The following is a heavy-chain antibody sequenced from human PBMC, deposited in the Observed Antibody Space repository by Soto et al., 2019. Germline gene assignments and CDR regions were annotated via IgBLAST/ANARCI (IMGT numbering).Heavy chain of an antibody. CDR2: IDPSDSYT. CDR3: ARRATNYDNNWFDP. D-gene: IGHD3-9*01. CDR1: GYSFTSYW. Sequence: GESLKISCKGSGYSFTSYWMSWVRQMPGKGLEWMGRIDPSDSYTNYSPSFQGHVTISADKSINTAYLQWSSLKASDTAMYYCARRATNYDNNWFDPWGQGTLVTVSS. V-gene: IGHV5-10-1*01. J-gene: IGHJ5*02.